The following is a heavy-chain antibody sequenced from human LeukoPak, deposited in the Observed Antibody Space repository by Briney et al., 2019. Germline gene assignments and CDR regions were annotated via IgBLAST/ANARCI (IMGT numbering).Heavy chain of an antibody. Sequence: PSETLSLTCAVYGGSFSGYYWSWIRQPPGKGLEWIGRVFTSGIISGNTNYNPSLKSRVTMSVDTSNNQFSLKLRSVTAADTAVYYCARDRYYYDSSSYYSAFDTWGQGTMVTVSS. CDR3: ARDRYYYDSSSYYSAFDT. D-gene: IGHD3-22*01. CDR1: GGSFSGYY. CDR2: VFTSGIISGNT. J-gene: IGHJ3*02. V-gene: IGHV4-4*07.